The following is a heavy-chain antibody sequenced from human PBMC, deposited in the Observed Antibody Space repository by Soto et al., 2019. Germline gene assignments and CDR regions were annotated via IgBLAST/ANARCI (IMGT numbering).Heavy chain of an antibody. D-gene: IGHD5-12*01. J-gene: IGHJ6*02. CDR1: GVSFSGYY. V-gene: IGHV4-34*01. CDR2: INHSGST. Sequence: LSLIYPVYGVSFSGYYLTLIRQPPFTGLEWIGEINHSGSTNYNPSLKSRVTISVDTSKNQFSLKLSSVTAADTAVYYCARGGGYDFKPFYYYYGMDVWGQGTTVTVSS. CDR3: ARGGGYDFKPFYYYYGMDV.